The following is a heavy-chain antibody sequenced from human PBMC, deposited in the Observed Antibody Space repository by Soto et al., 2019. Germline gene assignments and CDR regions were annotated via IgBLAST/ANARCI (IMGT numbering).Heavy chain of an antibody. V-gene: IGHV3-23*01. Sequence: VQLLESGGGLVQPGGSLSLSCAASAFTFNNYAMSWVRQAPGKGLEWVSGIGGSGRNTYYADSVKGRFTISRNNSNKTLFLQMNSLRAEDTAVYYCAKSRYSDSSGDFYDYWGQGTLVTVSS. CDR2: IGGSGRNT. CDR3: AKSRYSDSSGDFYDY. CDR1: AFTFNNYA. D-gene: IGHD3-22*01. J-gene: IGHJ4*02.